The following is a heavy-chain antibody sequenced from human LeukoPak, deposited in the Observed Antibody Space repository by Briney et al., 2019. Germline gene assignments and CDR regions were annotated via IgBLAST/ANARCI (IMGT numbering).Heavy chain of an antibody. CDR1: GYTFTRYA. J-gene: IGHJ4*02. Sequence: GASVKVSCKASGYTFTRYAMNWVRQAPGQGLERMGWINTNTGNPTYAQGFTGRFVFSLDTSVSTAYLQISSLKAEDTALYYCARGGNSFDYWGQGTLVTVSS. CDR3: ARGGNSFDY. V-gene: IGHV7-4-1*02. CDR2: INTNTGNP. D-gene: IGHD2-15*01.